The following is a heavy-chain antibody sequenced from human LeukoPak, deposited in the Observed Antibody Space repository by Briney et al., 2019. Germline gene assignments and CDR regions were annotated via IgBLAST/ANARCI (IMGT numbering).Heavy chain of an antibody. Sequence: GSLRLSCAASGFPFTSYTMNWVRQAPGKGLEWVSSITSGSSYIYYADSVKGRFTISRDNAKNSLYLQMTSLRVEDTAVYYCAKTYGHFDDWGQGTLVTVSS. J-gene: IGHJ4*02. D-gene: IGHD4-17*01. CDR1: GFPFTSYT. CDR3: AKTYGHFDD. CDR2: ITSGSSYI. V-gene: IGHV3-21*01.